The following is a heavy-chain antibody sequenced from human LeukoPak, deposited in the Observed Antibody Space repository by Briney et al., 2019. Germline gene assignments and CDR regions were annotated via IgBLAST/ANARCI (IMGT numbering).Heavy chain of an antibody. CDR1: GFTFSSDA. CDR2: ISGSGGST. CDR3: ASRGFVVVARVDY. V-gene: IGHV3-23*01. D-gene: IGHD2-2*01. Sequence: GGSLRLSCAASGFTFSSDAMSWVSQAPGKWLEWVSSISGSGGSTNYADSVKGRFTISRDNSKNTLYLQMNSLRAEDTAVYYCASRGFVVVARVDYWGQGTLVTVSS. J-gene: IGHJ4*02.